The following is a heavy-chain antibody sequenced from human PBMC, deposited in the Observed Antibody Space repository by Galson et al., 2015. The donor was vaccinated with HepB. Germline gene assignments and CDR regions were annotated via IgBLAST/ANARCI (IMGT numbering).Heavy chain of an antibody. CDR1: GYTFTSYY. CDR2: INPSGGST. Sequence: SVKVSCKASGYTFTSYYMHWVRQAPGQGLEWMGIINPSGGSTSYAQKFQGRVTMTRDTSTSTVYMELSSLRSEDTAVYYCARGVEGYQPLYYFDYWGQGTLVTVSS. D-gene: IGHD3-3*01. J-gene: IGHJ4*02. CDR3: ARGVEGYQPLYYFDY. V-gene: IGHV1-46*01.